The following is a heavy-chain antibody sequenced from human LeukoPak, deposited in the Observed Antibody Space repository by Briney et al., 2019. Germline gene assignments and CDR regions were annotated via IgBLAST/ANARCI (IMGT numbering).Heavy chain of an antibody. J-gene: IGHJ3*02. V-gene: IGHV3-33*01. CDR1: GFTFSSYD. D-gene: IGHD3-10*01. CDR3: ARRRGAAFDI. CDR2: IWSDGSNK. Sequence: GGSLRLSCAASGFTFSSYDMHWVRQAPGRGLEWVALIWSDGSNKYYADSVKGRFTISRDNSENTLYLQMNSLRAEDTAVYYCARRRGAAFDIWGQGTMVTVSP.